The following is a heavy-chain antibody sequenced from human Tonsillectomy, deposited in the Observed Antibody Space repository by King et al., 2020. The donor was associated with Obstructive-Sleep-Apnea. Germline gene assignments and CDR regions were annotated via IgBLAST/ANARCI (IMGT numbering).Heavy chain of an antibody. D-gene: IGHD2-8*02. J-gene: IGHJ4*02. V-gene: IGHV3-9*01. Sequence: DVQLVESGGGLVQPGRSLRLSCAASGFTFEDYAMHWVRQAPGKGLEWDSSISWNSGSIGYADSVKGRFTISRDNAKNSLFLQMNSLRAEDTALYFCAKDYGVFYGCTGHVGEAGYFDFWGQGALVTVSS. CDR1: GFTFEDYA. CDR2: ISWNSGSI. CDR3: AKDYGVFYGCTGHVGEAGYFDF.